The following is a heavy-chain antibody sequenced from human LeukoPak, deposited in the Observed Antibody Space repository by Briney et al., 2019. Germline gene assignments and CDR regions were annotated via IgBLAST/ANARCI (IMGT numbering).Heavy chain of an antibody. J-gene: IGHJ4*02. D-gene: IGHD5-12*01. CDR2: ISGSGGKT. CDR3: AKKWRQPVPPYLDY. CDR1: GFTFSSHA. Sequence: PGGSLRLSCAASGFTFSSHAMSWVRQAPGKGLEWVSTISGSGGKTYYADSVKGRFTISRDNSKNTPYLQMNSLRADDTAVYYCAKKWRQPVPPYLDYWGQGTRVTVSS. V-gene: IGHV3-23*01.